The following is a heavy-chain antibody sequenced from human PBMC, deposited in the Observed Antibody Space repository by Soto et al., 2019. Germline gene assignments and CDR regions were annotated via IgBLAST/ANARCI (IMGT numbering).Heavy chain of an antibody. CDR1: GGTFSSYA. D-gene: IGHD1-26*01. Sequence: QVQLVQSGAEAKKPGSSVKVSCKASGGTFSSYAISWVRQAPGQGLEWMGGVIPMFGSSNYAQKFQGRVTITADESTSTADMELNSLRFEDTAVYYCARGRGSGTYAQVGYWGQGTLVTVSS. V-gene: IGHV1-69*01. CDR2: VIPMFGSS. CDR3: ARGRGSGTYAQVGY. J-gene: IGHJ4*02.